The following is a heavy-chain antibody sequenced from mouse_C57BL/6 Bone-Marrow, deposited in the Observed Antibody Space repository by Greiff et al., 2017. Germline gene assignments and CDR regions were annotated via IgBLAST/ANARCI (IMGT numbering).Heavy chain of an antibody. D-gene: IGHD2-1*01. Sequence: EVQLQQSVAELVRPGASVKLSCTASGFTIKNTYMHWVKQRPEQGLEWIGRIDPANGNTKYAPKFKGKATLTADTSSNTAYLELSSLTSDDAVRYYCASSTMLYYFDYWGQGTTLTVSS. CDR1: GFTIKNTY. J-gene: IGHJ2*01. V-gene: IGHV14-3*01. CDR3: ASSTMLYYFDY. CDR2: IDPANGNT.